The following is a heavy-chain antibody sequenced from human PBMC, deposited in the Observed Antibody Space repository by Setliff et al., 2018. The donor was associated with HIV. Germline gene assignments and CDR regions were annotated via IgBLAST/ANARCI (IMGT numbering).Heavy chain of an antibody. J-gene: IGHJ4*02. CDR2: IKSKTDGGTT. CDR3: TTDLGSGRFSWNNN. CDR1: GFTFSDAW. Sequence: PGGSLRLSCAGSGFTFSDAWITWVRQAPGKGLEWVGHIKSKTDGGTTDYAAPVKGRFTISRDDSKTTLYLQMNSLKTEDTAVYYCTTDLGSGRFSWNNNWGQGTLVTVSS. V-gene: IGHV3-15*01. D-gene: IGHD1-26*01.